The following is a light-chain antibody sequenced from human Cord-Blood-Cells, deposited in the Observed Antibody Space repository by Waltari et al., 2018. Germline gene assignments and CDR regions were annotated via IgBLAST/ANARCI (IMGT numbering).Light chain of an antibody. Sequence: SYELTQPPSVSVSPGQTASITCSGDKLGAKYACWYQQKPGESPVLVIYQDSNRPSGIPERFSGSNSGNTTTLPISGTQAMDEADYYCQAWDSSTASYVFGTGTKVTVL. V-gene: IGLV3-1*01. CDR1: KLGAKY. CDR2: QDS. CDR3: QAWDSSTASYV. J-gene: IGLJ1*01.